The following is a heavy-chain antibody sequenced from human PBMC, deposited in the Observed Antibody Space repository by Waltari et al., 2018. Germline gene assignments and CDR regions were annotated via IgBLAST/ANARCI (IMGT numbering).Heavy chain of an antibody. CDR2: ILHDGSNE. D-gene: IGHD1-1*01. Sequence: QVHLVESGGGVVRPGMSLRLSCAASGLTFSAYGRHWVRQAPGKGLEWLAVILHDGSNEFYADSVKGRFTISRDNSNNTMTLQINSLRPDDTAVYYCVKMGPYNDLNVDYCGRGILVTVSS. J-gene: IGHJ4*02. CDR3: VKMGPYNDLNVDY. CDR1: GLTFSAYG. V-gene: IGHV3-30*18.